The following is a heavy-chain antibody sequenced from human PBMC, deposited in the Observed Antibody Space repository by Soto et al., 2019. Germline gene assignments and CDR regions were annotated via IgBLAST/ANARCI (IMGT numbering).Heavy chain of an antibody. J-gene: IGHJ4*02. D-gene: IGHD3-10*01. CDR3: ARDLEFRDGNISHLDY. CDR1: GGTFRNHV. CDR2: IIPIIGTP. V-gene: IGHV1-69*13. Sequence: SVKVSCKXSGGTFRNHVFNWVRQAPGQGLEWMGGIIPIIGTPNYAQKFQGRVTITADASTNTVYLEVSSLRSQDTAVYYCARDLEFRDGNISHLDYWGQGTLVTAPQ.